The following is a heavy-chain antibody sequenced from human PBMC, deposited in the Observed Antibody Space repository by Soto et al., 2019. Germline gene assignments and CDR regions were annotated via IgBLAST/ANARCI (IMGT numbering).Heavy chain of an antibody. CDR2: INPSGGST. CDR1: GYTFTSYY. V-gene: IGHV1-46*03. D-gene: IGHD3-22*01. Sequence: ASVKVSCKASGYTFTSYYMHWVRQAPGQGLEWMGIINPSGGSTSYAQKFQGRVTMTRDTSTSTVYMELSSLRSEDTAVYYCGRDPSQYYYDSSGYLDYWGQGTLVTVSS. J-gene: IGHJ4*02. CDR3: GRDPSQYYYDSSGYLDY.